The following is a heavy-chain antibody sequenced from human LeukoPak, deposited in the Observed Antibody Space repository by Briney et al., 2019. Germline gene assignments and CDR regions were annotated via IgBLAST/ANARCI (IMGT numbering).Heavy chain of an antibody. CDR2: ISGGGHST. CDR3: ARDAWGYYGSSGYSFGSQYYMDV. J-gene: IGHJ6*03. V-gene: IGHV3-23*01. D-gene: IGHD3-22*01. CDR1: GFTFSDHA. Sequence: TGGSLRLSCAASGFTFSDHAMTWVRQAPGKGLEWVSAISGGGHSTYYADSVRGRFTISRDNSKNTLSLQMNSLTAEDTAFYFCARDAWGYYGSSGYSFGSQYYMDVWGRGTTVTVSS.